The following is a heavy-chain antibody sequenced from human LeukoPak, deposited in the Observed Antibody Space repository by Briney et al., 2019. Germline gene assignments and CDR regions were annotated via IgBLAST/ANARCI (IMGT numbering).Heavy chain of an antibody. Sequence: GGSLGLSCTASGFTLSNYAMSWVRQGPGKGLEWVSAIAVTGGTYHADSVRGRLTISRDSSKNTLYLQMSSLRAEDAGVYYCAKAPVTTCSGTFCYPFDYWGQGTLVTVSS. V-gene: IGHV3-23*01. CDR3: AKAPVTTCSGTFCYPFDY. CDR2: IAVTGGT. J-gene: IGHJ4*02. D-gene: IGHD2-15*01. CDR1: GFTLSNYA.